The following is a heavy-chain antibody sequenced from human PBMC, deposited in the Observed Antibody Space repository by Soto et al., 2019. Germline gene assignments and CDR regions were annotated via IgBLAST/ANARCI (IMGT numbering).Heavy chain of an antibody. V-gene: IGHV2-70*04. CDR1: GFSLRTRGMR. CDR2: IDWDDDK. CDR3: ARSVIEKGFDP. Sequence: GPTLVNPTQTLTLTCTFSGFSLRTRGMRVSWIRQPPGKALEWLARIDWDDDKFYSTSLKTRLTISKDTSKNQVVLTMTNMAPVDTATYYCARSVIEKGFDPWGQGTLVTVSS. J-gene: IGHJ5*02. D-gene: IGHD3-10*01.